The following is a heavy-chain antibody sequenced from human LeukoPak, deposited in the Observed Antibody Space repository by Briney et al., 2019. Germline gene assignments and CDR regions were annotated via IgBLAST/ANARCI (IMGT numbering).Heavy chain of an antibody. CDR3: ATAYSSGWSAIDY. CDR1: GYTFTGYY. V-gene: IGHV1-2*02. CDR2: INPNSGGT. Sequence: ASVKVSCKASGYTFTGYYTHWVRQAPGQGLEWMGWINPNSGGTNYAQKFQGRVTMTRDTSISTAYMELSRLRSDDTAVYYCATAYSSGWSAIDYWGQGTLVTVSS. D-gene: IGHD6-19*01. J-gene: IGHJ4*02.